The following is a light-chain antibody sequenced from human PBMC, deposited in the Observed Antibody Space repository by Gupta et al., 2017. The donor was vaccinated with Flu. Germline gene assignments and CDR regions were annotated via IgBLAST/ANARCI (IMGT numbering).Light chain of an antibody. J-gene: IGLJ3*02. V-gene: IGLV3-21*02. CDR2: DDD. CDR1: NIGGKS. CDR3: KVWDGSSGRV. Sequence: SXXLTXPXSVSVAXGQPASXPWGGNNIGGKSVHWYLQKSGQAPVLIVHDDDDRPPGIPERISGSKSGNTATLILSRVEAGDEAHYYCKVWDGSSGRVFGGGTKLTVI.